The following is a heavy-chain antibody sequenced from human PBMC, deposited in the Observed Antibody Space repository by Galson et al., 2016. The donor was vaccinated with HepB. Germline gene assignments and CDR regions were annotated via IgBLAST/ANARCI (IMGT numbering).Heavy chain of an antibody. D-gene: IGHD3-22*01. CDR2: IFYSGST. J-gene: IGHJ4*02. Sequence: LSLTCTVSGGSISSYYWSWIRQPPGKGLEWHGYIFYSGSTTSNPSLKSRVTISVDTSKNQFSLKLSSVTAADTAVYYCARGVGSMIDYWGQGTLVTVSS. V-gene: IGHV4-59*01. CDR3: ARGVGSMIDY. CDR1: GGSISSYY.